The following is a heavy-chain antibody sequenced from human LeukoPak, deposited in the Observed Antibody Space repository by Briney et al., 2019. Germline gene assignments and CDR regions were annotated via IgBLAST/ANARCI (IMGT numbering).Heavy chain of an antibody. J-gene: IGHJ4*02. CDR3: ARALGYCSGGNCYIFDH. CDR1: GFSFSNFA. V-gene: IGHV3-23*01. D-gene: IGHD2-15*01. Sequence: GESLRLSCAATGFSFSNFAMSWVRQAPGKGLECVAGISDSGGRTNYSDSVKGRITISRDNSKNTLYLQINSVRAEDTALYYCARALGYCSGGNCYIFDHWGQGSLVTVSS. CDR2: ISDSGGRT.